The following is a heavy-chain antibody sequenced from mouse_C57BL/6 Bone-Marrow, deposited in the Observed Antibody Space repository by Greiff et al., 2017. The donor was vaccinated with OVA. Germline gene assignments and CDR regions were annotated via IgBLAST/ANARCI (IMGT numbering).Heavy chain of an antibody. CDR1: GYTFTSYW. Sequence: QVQLQQSGAELVMPGASVKLSCKASGYTFTSYWMHWVKQRPGQGLEWIGEIDPSDSYTNYNQKFKGKSTLTVDKSSSTAYMQLSSLTSEDSAVYYCARVGSSYGYFDYWGQGTTLTVSS. CDR2: IDPSDSYT. D-gene: IGHD1-1*01. J-gene: IGHJ2*01. CDR3: ARVGSSYGYFDY. V-gene: IGHV1-69*01.